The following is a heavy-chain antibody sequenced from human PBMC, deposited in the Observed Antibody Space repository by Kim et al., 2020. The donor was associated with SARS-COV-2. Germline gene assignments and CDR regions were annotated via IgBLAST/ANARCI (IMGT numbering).Heavy chain of an antibody. CDR2: INSDGSST. J-gene: IGHJ6*02. V-gene: IGHV3-74*01. Sequence: GGSLRLSCAASGFTFSSYWMHWVRQAPGKGLVWVSRINSDGSSTSYADSVKGRFTISRDNAKNTLYLQMNSLRAEDTAVYYCARSPYYYGSGSYKLYYYYYGMDVWGQGTTVTVSS. CDR3: ARSPYYYGSGSYKLYYYYYGMDV. CDR1: GFTFSSYW. D-gene: IGHD3-10*01.